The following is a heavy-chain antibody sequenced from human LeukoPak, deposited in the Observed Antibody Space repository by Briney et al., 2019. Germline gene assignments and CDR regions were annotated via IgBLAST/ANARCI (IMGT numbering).Heavy chain of an antibody. V-gene: IGHV3-23*01. CDR1: GFTFNTYA. Sequence: GGSLRLSCAASGFTFNTYAMSRVRQAPWERLQWVSGISDSGGNTYYADSVRGRFTISRDNSKNTLYLQMNSLRAEDTAVYYCARHRSSWLIDYWGQGTLVTVSS. D-gene: IGHD6-6*01. CDR3: ARHRSSWLIDY. CDR2: ISDSGGNT. J-gene: IGHJ4*02.